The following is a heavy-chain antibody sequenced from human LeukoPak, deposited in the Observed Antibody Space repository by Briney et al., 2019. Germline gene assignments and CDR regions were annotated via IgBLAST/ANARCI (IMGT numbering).Heavy chain of an antibody. V-gene: IGHV3-23*01. CDR3: AKEPREYCSSTSCPNWFDS. D-gene: IGHD2-2*01. Sequence: GGSLRLSCAASGFTFNNYAMGWVRQAPGKGLEWVSAISASGGTTYYADSVKGRFTISRDNSENTLFLQMNSLRAEDTAVYYCAKEPREYCSSTSCPNWFDSWGQGTLVTVSS. J-gene: IGHJ5*01. CDR2: ISASGGTT. CDR1: GFTFNNYA.